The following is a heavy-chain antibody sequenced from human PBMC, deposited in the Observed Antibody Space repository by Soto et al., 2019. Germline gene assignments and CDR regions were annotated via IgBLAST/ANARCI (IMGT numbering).Heavy chain of an antibody. J-gene: IGHJ3*02. CDR3: TRDPTTTVTTFPFDI. CDR2: IYADGRT. Sequence: EVRLVESGGGLVQPGDSLRLSCAPSGLTVMNNYFSWVRQAPGKGLEWVSVIYADGRTFYADSVKGRFSIYRDTSKNTVSLQMNSLRVEDTAVYYCTRDPTTTVTTFPFDIWGQGTMVTVSS. D-gene: IGHD4-17*01. V-gene: IGHV3-66*01. CDR1: GLTVMNNY.